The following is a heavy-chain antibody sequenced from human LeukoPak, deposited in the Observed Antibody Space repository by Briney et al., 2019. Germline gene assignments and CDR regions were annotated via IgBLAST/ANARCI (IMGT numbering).Heavy chain of an antibody. CDR3: TRGLYSGYSNWFDP. J-gene: IGHJ5*02. D-gene: IGHD5-12*01. V-gene: IGHV3-49*03. Sequence: GGSLRLSCTASGFTFGDYAISWFRQAPGKGLEWVGFIRSKAYGGTTEYAASVKGRFTISRDDSKSIAYLQMNSLKTEDTAVYYCTRGLYSGYSNWFDPWGQGTLVTVSS. CDR1: GFTFGDYA. CDR2: IRSKAYGGTT.